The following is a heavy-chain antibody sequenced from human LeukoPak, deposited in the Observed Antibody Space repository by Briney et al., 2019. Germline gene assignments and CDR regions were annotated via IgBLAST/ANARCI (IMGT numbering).Heavy chain of an antibody. D-gene: IGHD3-16*01. CDR3: AKIWVYLYYFDY. Sequence: GALRLSCAASGFTFSSNAMSWVRQAPGKGLEWVSAISGSGGSTYYADSVKGRFTISRDNSKNTLYLQMNSLRAEDTAVYYCAKIWVYLYYFDYWGQGTLVTVSS. J-gene: IGHJ4*02. CDR2: ISGSGGST. CDR1: GFTFSSNA. V-gene: IGHV3-23*01.